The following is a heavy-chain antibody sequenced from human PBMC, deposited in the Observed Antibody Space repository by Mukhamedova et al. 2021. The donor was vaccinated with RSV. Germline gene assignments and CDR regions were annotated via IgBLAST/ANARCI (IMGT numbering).Heavy chain of an antibody. Sequence: GLEWIGRVHSTGTTNYNPPLRSRASVSKDTSKNQFSLRLSSVTAADTAVYYCARGRLDFDWLSCYFDYWGQGILV. CDR2: VHSTGTT. D-gene: IGHD3-9*01. V-gene: IGHV4-61*02. J-gene: IGHJ4*02. CDR3: ARGRLDFDWLSCYFDY.